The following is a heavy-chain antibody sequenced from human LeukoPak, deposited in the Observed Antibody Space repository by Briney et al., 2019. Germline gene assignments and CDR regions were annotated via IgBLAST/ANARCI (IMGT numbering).Heavy chain of an antibody. CDR3: ARGASYYASGSFYP. V-gene: IGHV1-2*02. Sequence: GASVKVSCTASGYTFTDNYMFWIRHSPGQGLDWMGWINPNSGSINYAQKFEGRVTMTRDTSISTVYMDLSSLTSDDTAVYYCARGASYYASGSFYPWGQGTLVTVSS. D-gene: IGHD3-10*01. CDR1: GYTFTDNY. J-gene: IGHJ5*02. CDR2: INPNSGSI.